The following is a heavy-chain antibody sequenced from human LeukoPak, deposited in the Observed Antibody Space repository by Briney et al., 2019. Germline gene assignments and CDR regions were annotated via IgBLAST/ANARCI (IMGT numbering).Heavy chain of an antibody. D-gene: IGHD3-22*01. CDR3: AVAGSSGYFDY. Sequence: GGSLRLSCAASGFTFSSYGMHWVRQAPGKGLEWVAVIWYDGSNKYYADSVKGRFTISRDNSKNTLYLQMNSLRAEDTAVYYCAVAGSSGYFDYWGQGTLVTVSS. J-gene: IGHJ4*02. CDR1: GFTFSSYG. CDR2: IWYDGSNK. V-gene: IGHV3-33*01.